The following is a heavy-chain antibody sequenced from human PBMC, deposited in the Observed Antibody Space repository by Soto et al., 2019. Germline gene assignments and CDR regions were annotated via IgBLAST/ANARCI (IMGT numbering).Heavy chain of an antibody. CDR1: GYTLTELS. CDR2: FDPEDGET. J-gene: IGHJ4*02. CDR3: AASGPQWLAFDY. D-gene: IGHD6-19*01. Sequence: AAVKVSCKVSGYTLTELSMHWVRQAPGKGLEWMGGFDPEDGETIYAQKFQGRVTMTEDTSTDTAYMELSSLRSEDTAVYYCAASGPQWLAFDYWGQGTLVTVSS. V-gene: IGHV1-24*01.